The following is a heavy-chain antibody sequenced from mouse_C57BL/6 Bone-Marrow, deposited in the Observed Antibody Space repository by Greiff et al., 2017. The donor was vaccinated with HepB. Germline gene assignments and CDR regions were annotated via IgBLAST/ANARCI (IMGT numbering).Heavy chain of an antibody. CDR2: ISSGSSTI. D-gene: IGHD4-1*01. V-gene: IGHV5-17*01. J-gene: IGHJ3*01. CDR3: AALSGDAY. Sequence: DVHLVESGGGFVKPGGSLKLSCAASGFTFSDYGMHWVRQAPEKGLEWVAYISSGSSTIYYADTVKGRFTISRDNAKNTLFLQMTSLRCEDTAMYYCAALSGDAYWGQGTLVTLSA. CDR1: GFTFSDYG.